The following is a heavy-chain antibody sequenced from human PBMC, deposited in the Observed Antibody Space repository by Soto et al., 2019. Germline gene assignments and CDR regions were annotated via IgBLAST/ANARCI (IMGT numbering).Heavy chain of an antibody. CDR3: AKAKDPTSATPTRPFDY. D-gene: IGHD6-25*01. Sequence: SLRLSCAASAFTFSSYAMTWVRQAPGKGLEWVSSITGGAESTYFADSVKGRFTISRDNSKNTLHLHMNSLRAGDTAIYYCAKAKDPTSATPTRPFDYWGRGTLVTVSS. CDR1: AFTFSSYA. CDR2: ITGGAEST. J-gene: IGHJ4*02. V-gene: IGHV3-23*01.